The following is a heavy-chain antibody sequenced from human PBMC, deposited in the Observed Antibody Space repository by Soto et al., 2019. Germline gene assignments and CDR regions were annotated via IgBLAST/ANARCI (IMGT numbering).Heavy chain of an antibody. J-gene: IGHJ4*02. CDR1: AFTFSTYL. D-gene: IGHD4-17*01. V-gene: IGHV3-23*01. CDR3: ARISLYYGDYPVFGY. CDR2: ISGTGGDT. Sequence: EVQLLESGGGLVQPGGSLRLSCAASAFTFSTYLMSWVRLAAGKGLEWVSTISGTGGDTYYTDSVKGRFTISRDNSKSTLYLQMNSLRVDDTAVYYCARISLYYGDYPVFGYWGQGTLVTVSS.